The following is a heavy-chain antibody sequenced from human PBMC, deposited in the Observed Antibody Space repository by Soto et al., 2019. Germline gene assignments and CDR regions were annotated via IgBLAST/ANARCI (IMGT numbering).Heavy chain of an antibody. V-gene: IGHV3-21*01. CDR2: ISSSSSYI. CDR1: GFTFSSYS. D-gene: IGHD4-17*01. J-gene: IGHJ3*02. CDR3: ARNYGDPFDAFDI. Sequence: GGSLRLSCAASGFTFSSYSMNWVRQAPGKGLEWVSSISSSSSYIYYADSVKGRFTISRDNAKNSLYLQMNSLRAEDTAVYYCARNYGDPFDAFDIWGQGKMVTVSS.